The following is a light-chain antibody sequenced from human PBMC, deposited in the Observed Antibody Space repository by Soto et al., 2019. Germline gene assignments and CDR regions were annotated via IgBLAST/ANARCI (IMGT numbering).Light chain of an antibody. Sequence: EIVLSQSPGTLSLSPGERATLSCRASQSVRSSYLAWYQQKPGQAPRLLIYDASSRATGIPGRFSGSGSGTDFTLTISRLEPEDFAVYYCHQYGSSSWTFGQGTKVEIK. CDR2: DAS. J-gene: IGKJ1*01. CDR1: QSVRSSY. CDR3: HQYGSSSWT. V-gene: IGKV3-20*01.